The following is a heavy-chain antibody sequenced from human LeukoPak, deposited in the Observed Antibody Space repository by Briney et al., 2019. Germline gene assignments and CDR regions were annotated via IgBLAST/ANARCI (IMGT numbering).Heavy chain of an antibody. Sequence: PSETLSLTCTVSGGSISSYYWSWIRQPAGKGLEWIGRIYTSGSTNYNPSLKSRVTMSVDTSKNQFSLKLSSVTAADTAVYYCARDFPPFIVGATGDAFDIWGQGTMVTVSS. J-gene: IGHJ3*02. CDR1: GGSISSYY. V-gene: IGHV4-4*07. D-gene: IGHD1-26*01. CDR3: ARDFPPFIVGATGDAFDI. CDR2: IYTSGST.